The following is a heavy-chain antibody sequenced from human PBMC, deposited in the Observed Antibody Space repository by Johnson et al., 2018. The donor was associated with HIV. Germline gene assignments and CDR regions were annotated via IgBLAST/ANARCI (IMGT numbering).Heavy chain of an antibody. CDR2: IGTAGDT. Sequence: VQLVESGGGLVQPGGSLRLSCAASGFTFSSYDMHWVRQATGKGLEWVSAIGTAGDTYYPGSVKGRFTISRDNSKNTVYLQMNGLRAEDTAVYHCAKDLYSSSWTNDAFDIWGQGTMVTVSS. J-gene: IGHJ3*02. CDR1: GFTFSSYD. V-gene: IGHV3-13*01. D-gene: IGHD6-13*01. CDR3: AKDLYSSSWTNDAFDI.